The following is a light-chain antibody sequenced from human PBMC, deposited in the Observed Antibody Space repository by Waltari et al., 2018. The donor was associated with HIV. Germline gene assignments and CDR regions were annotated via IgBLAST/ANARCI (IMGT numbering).Light chain of an antibody. Sequence: QSALTQPRSVSGSPGQSVTIPCTGTSSDVGLYKYVSWYQQHPGKGPKLLIYYLNARPSGVPDRFSGSKSGTTASLTISGLQAEDEAFYYCCSYAGSYTLIFGGGTKLTVL. J-gene: IGLJ2*01. V-gene: IGLV2-11*01. CDR2: YLN. CDR1: SSDVGLYKY. CDR3: CSYAGSYTLI.